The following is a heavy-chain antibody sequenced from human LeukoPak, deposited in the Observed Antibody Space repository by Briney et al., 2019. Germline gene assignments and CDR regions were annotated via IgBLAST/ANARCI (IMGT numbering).Heavy chain of an antibody. CDR1: GGSISSYY. V-gene: IGHV4-4*07. J-gene: IGHJ4*02. Sequence: SETLSLTCTVSGGSISSYYWSWIRQPAGKGLEWIGRIYTSGSTNYNPSLKSRVTMSVDTSKNQFSLKLSSVTAADTAVYYCTRARGFSGSYYLDYWGQGTLVTVSS. CDR2: IYTSGST. CDR3: TRARGFSGSYYLDY. D-gene: IGHD1-26*01.